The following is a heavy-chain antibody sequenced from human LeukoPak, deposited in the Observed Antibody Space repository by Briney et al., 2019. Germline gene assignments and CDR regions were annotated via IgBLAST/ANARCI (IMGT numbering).Heavy chain of an antibody. CDR3: ARVSRIAAVQNWFDP. V-gene: IGHV4-39*07. CDR1: GDSIISSSYY. CDR2: IYYSGST. J-gene: IGHJ5*02. D-gene: IGHD6-13*01. Sequence: LETLSLTCTVSGDSIISSSYYWGYIRQPPGKGLEWIGSIYYSGSTYYNPSLRGRVTISVDTSKNQFSPKLSSVTAADTAVYYCARVSRIAAVQNWFDPWGQGTLVTVSS.